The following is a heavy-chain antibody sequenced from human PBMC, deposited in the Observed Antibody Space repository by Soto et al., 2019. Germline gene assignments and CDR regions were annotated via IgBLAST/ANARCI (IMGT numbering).Heavy chain of an antibody. J-gene: IGHJ4*02. D-gene: IGHD2-15*01. V-gene: IGHV3-30*18. CDR1: GFTFSSYV. CDR3: EKDRDIVVVVAAFDY. Sequence: QVQLVESGGGVVQPGRSLRLSCAASGFTFSSYVMHWVRQAPGKGLEWVAVISYDGSNKYYADSVKGRFTISRDNSQNTLYLQMKSLRAEDTAVYYCEKDRDIVVVVAAFDYWGQGTLVTVSS. CDR2: ISYDGSNK.